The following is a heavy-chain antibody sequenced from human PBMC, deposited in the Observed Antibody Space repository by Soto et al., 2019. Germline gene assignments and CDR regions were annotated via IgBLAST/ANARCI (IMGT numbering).Heavy chain of an antibody. CDR2: ISAYNGNT. J-gene: IGHJ6*02. Sequence: ASVKVSCKASGYTFTSYGISWVRQAPGQGLEWMGWISAYNGNTNYAQKLQGRVTMATDTSTSTAYIELRSLRSDDTAVYYCAREGPIAAAGTTPIYYYGMDVWGQGTTVTVSS. CDR3: AREGPIAAAGTTPIYYYGMDV. V-gene: IGHV1-18*01. D-gene: IGHD6-13*01. CDR1: GYTFTSYG.